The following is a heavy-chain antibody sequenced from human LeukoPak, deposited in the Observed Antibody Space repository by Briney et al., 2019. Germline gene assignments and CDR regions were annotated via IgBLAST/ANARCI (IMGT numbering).Heavy chain of an antibody. CDR3: ARNRRFHTFDY. CDR1: GFTFSSHW. J-gene: IGHJ4*02. CDR2: INGDGTAT. V-gene: IGHV3-74*01. D-gene: IGHD2-21*01. Sequence: GGSLRLSCVASGFTFSSHWMSWVRQAPGKGPVWVSTINGDGTATGDADSVKGRFTISRDNAKNTLYLQMNSLRAEDTAMYYCARNRRFHTFDYWGQGTLVTVSS.